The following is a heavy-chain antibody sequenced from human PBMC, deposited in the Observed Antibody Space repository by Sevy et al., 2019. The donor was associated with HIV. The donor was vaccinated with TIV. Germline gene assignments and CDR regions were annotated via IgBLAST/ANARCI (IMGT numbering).Heavy chain of an antibody. D-gene: IGHD4-4*01. Sequence: SETLSLTCTVSGGSISSYYWSWIRQPAGKGLEWIGRIYTSGSTNYNPSLKSRVTMSVDTSKNQFSLKLGSVTAADTAVYYCARALQKYDLGRGCAFDIWGQGTMVTVSS. CDR3: ARALQKYDLGRGCAFDI. J-gene: IGHJ3*02. CDR2: IYTSGST. CDR1: GGSISSYY. V-gene: IGHV4-4*07.